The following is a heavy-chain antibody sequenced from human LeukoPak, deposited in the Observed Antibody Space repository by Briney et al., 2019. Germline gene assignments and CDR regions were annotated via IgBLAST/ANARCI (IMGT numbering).Heavy chain of an antibody. CDR3: ARDPSVGGFSGSELDL. V-gene: IGHV3-64*01. D-gene: IGHD3-22*01. CDR2: ISYNGEQT. CDR1: GFTFSQYF. Sequence: GGSLRLSRAGSGFTFSQYFMHWVRQAPGKGLEYLSVISYNGEQTYYSKSVTGRFTISRDNSKNMLYLQMGSLRPEDTAVYFCARDPSVGGFSGSELDLWGQGTLVTVSS. J-gene: IGHJ5*02.